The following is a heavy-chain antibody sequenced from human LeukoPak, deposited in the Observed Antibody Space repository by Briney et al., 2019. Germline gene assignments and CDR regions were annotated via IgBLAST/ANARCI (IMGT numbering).Heavy chain of an antibody. V-gene: IGHV1-2*02. CDR1: GYTFTGYY. CDR3: ARDRRYSGYVDY. CDR2: IDPNSGGT. Sequence: ASVKVSCKASGYTFTGYYMHWVRQAPGQRLEWMGWIDPNSGGTNYAQRFQGRVTMTRDTSITTVYMELSRLRSDDTAVYYCARDRRYSGYVDYWGQGTLVTASS. J-gene: IGHJ4*02. D-gene: IGHD1-26*01.